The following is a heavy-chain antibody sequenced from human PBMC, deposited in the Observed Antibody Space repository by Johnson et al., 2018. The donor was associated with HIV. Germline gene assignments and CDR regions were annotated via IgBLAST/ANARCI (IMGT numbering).Heavy chain of an antibody. Sequence: QVQLVESGGGVVQPGGSLRLSCAASGFTFSSYGIHWVRQAPGTGLEWVAFIWHAGRDVYYADSVTGRFTVSRDNSKNAVYLQMNSLGAGDTAVYYCAKEQHAPLVPTVMRDDAFDIWGQGTMVTVSS. J-gene: IGHJ3*02. CDR1: GFTFSSYG. CDR3: AKEQHAPLVPTVMRDDAFDI. CDR2: IWHAGRDV. V-gene: IGHV3-33*03. D-gene: IGHD5-12*01.